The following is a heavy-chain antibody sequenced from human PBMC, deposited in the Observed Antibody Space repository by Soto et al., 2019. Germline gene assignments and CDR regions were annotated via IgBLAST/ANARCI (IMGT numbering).Heavy chain of an antibody. J-gene: IGHJ4*02. CDR3: AKDDCGSFLDY. CDR2: ISWDGGST. CDR1: GFTFDDYT. V-gene: IGHV3-43*01. Sequence: EVQLVESGGVVVQPGGSLRLSCAASGFTFDDYTMHWVRQAPGKGLEWVALISWDGGSTDYADSVKGRFTISRDNSKNSLYLQMNILRREDTTLYYCAKDDCGSFLDYWGQGTLVTVSS. D-gene: IGHD2-21*01.